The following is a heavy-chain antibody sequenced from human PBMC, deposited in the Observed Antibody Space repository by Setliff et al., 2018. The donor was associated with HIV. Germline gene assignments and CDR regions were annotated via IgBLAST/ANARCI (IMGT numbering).Heavy chain of an antibody. J-gene: IGHJ3*02. Sequence: SETLSLTCTVSGGSISNSRYYWSWIRQPPGKGLEWIGSSYYSGRTYDNPSLKSRVTISVDTSKNQFSLKLSSVTAAEAAVYYCATSSGWPIDAFDIWGQGTMVTVSS. CDR2: SYYSGRT. CDR3: ATSSGWPIDAFDI. V-gene: IGHV4-39*01. D-gene: IGHD6-19*01. CDR1: GGSISNSRYY.